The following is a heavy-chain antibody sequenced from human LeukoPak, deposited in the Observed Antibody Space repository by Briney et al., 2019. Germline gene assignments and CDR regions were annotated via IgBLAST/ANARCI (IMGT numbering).Heavy chain of an antibody. V-gene: IGHV3-23*01. D-gene: IGHD6-13*01. CDR1: GFTFSSYA. Sequence: GGSLRLSCAASGFTFSSYAMSWVRQAPGKGLEWVSAISGGGGSTYYADSVKGRFTISRDNSKNTLYLQMNSLRAEDTAVYYCAKETTAIAAAGTEFDYWGQGTLVTVSS. CDR2: ISGGGGST. CDR3: AKETTAIAAAGTEFDY. J-gene: IGHJ4*02.